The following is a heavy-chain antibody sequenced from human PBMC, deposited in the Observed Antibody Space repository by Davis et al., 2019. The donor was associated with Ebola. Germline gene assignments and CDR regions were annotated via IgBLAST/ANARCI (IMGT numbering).Heavy chain of an antibody. CDR3: ANSRFGESHFDY. D-gene: IGHD3-10*01. CDR1: GFTFSSYA. CDR2: ISYDGSNK. Sequence: LSLTCAASGFTFSSYAMHWVRQAPGKGLEWVAVISYDGSNKYYADSVKGRFTISRDNSKNTLYLQMNSLRAEDTAVYYCANSRFGESHFDYWGQGTLVTVSS. J-gene: IGHJ4*02. V-gene: IGHV3-30-3*01.